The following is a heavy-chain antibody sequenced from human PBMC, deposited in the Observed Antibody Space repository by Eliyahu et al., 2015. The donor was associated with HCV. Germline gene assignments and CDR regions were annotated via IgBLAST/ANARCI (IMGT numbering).Heavy chain of an antibody. V-gene: IGHV1-69*01. CDR3: ASGDRIAVAAREDYFDY. J-gene: IGHJ4*02. Sequence: QVQLVQSGAEVKKPGSSVKVSCKASGXTFSSXAISWVRXAPGQGLEWMGGIIPIFGTANYAQKFQGRVTITADESTSTAYMELSSLRSEDTAVYYCASGDRIAVAAREDYFDYWGQGTLVTVSS. CDR1: GXTFSSXA. CDR2: IIPIFGTA. D-gene: IGHD6-19*01.